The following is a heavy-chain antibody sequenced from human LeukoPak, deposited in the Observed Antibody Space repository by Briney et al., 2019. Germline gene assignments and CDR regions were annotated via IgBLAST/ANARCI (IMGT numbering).Heavy chain of an antibody. D-gene: IGHD4-17*01. V-gene: IGHV1-2*02. CDR1: GYTFTGYY. Sequence: ASLNVSCTASGYTFTGYYMHWVRQAPGQGLEWMGWINPNSGGTNYAQKFQGRITMTRDTSISTAYMELSRLRSDDAAVYYCARIGYGDLGYWGQRTLVTV. CDR2: INPNSGGT. CDR3: ARIGYGDLGY. J-gene: IGHJ4*02.